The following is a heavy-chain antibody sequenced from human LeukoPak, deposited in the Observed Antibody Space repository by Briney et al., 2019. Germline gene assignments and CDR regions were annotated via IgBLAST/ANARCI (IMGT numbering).Heavy chain of an antibody. CDR1: GFTFSSYV. Sequence: PGGSLRLSCAASGFTFSSYVMHWVRQAPGRGLEWVAVISYDGSNKYYADSVKGRSTISRDNSKNTLYLQMNSLRAEDTAVYYCARDAGTALARYFDYWGQGTLVTVSS. CDR2: ISYDGSNK. D-gene: IGHD5-18*01. CDR3: ARDAGTALARYFDY. V-gene: IGHV3-30-3*01. J-gene: IGHJ4*02.